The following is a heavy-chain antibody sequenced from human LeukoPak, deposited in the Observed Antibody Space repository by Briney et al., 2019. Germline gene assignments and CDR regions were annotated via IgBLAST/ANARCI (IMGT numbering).Heavy chain of an antibody. CDR1: GFTFSGNG. V-gene: IGHV3-33*01. D-gene: IGHD5-18*01. CDR3: ARLVDTAMIDY. J-gene: IGHJ4*02. Sequence: SGGSLRLSCAASGFTFSGNGMHWVRQAPGKGLEWVALIWYDGSNEYYADSVKGRFIISRDNSKNTLYLQMNSLRAEDTAVHYCARLVDTAMIDYWGQGTLVTVSS. CDR2: IWYDGSNE.